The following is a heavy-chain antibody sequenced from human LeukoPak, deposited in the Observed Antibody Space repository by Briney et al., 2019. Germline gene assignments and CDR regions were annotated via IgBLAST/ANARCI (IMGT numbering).Heavy chain of an antibody. Sequence: GASVTVSFKASGYTFTIYAMNWVRQAPGQGLEWMGWINTNTGNPTYAQGFTGRFVFSLDTSVSTAYLQISSLKAEDTAVYYCARAREVVKDYYYYMDVWGKGTTVTVSS. V-gene: IGHV7-4-1*02. CDR2: INTNTGNP. J-gene: IGHJ6*03. CDR1: GYTFTIYA. CDR3: ARAREVVKDYYYYMDV. D-gene: IGHD3-22*01.